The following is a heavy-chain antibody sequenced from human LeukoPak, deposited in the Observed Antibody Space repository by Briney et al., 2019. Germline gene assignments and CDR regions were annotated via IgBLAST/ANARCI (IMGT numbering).Heavy chain of an antibody. J-gene: IGHJ4*02. CDR1: GFTFSSYG. Sequence: GRSLRLSCAASGFTFSSYGMHWVRQAPGKWLELVAIIWYDGSNTYYVDSVRGRFTISRDKSKNTLYLQVNSLRAEDTAMYYCARDLEIGSSSYYFDHWGQGTLVTVSS. CDR2: IWYDGSNT. CDR3: ARDLEIGSSSYYFDH. V-gene: IGHV3-33*01. D-gene: IGHD1-1*01.